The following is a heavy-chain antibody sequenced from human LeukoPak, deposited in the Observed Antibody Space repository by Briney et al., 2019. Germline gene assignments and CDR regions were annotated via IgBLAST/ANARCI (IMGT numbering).Heavy chain of an antibody. CDR1: GGSFSGYY. CDR3: ARSRRDYDILTGYYRRSFNWFDP. CDR2: INHSGST. D-gene: IGHD3-9*01. Sequence: SETLSLTCAVYGGSFSGYYWSWIRQPPGKGLEWIGEINHSGSTNYNPSLKSRVTISVDTSKNQFSLKLSSVTAADMAVYYCARSRRDYDILTGYYRRSFNWFDPWGQGTLVTVSS. V-gene: IGHV4-34*01. J-gene: IGHJ5*02.